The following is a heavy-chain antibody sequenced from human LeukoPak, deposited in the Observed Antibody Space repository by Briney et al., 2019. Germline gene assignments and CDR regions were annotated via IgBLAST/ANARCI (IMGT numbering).Heavy chain of an antibody. D-gene: IGHD4-17*01. CDR1: GFTFSTYG. CDR2: IWYDGNNK. J-gene: IGHJ5*02. Sequence: PGGSLRLSCAASGFTFSTYGMHWVRQAPGKGLEWVSVIWYDGNNKYYADSVKGRFTISRDNSKNTLYLQMYSLRVEDTAVYHCAKALTTMSTGNWFDPWGQGTLVTVSS. CDR3: AKALTTMSTGNWFDP. V-gene: IGHV3-33*06.